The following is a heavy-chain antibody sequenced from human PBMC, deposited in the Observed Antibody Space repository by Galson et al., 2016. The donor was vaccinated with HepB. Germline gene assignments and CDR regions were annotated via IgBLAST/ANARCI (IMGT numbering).Heavy chain of an antibody. CDR3: VRHWYGAFLIDS. D-gene: IGHD2/OR15-2a*01. V-gene: IGHV4-39*01. J-gene: IGHJ4*02. CDR2: VYYSGST. Sequence: SETLSLTCTVSDDSVSSGSYTWGWVRQAPGKGLEWIGSVYYSGSTYYNPSLKSRVTISIDTSKKQFSVNLASVTASDTAVYYCVRHWYGAFLIDSWGQGTLVTASS. CDR1: DDSVSSGSYT.